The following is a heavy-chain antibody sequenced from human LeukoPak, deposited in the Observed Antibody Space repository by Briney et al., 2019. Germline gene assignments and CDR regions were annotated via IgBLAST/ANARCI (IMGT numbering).Heavy chain of an antibody. CDR3: ATLDGSGLTYDAFDI. J-gene: IGHJ3*02. Sequence: PGGSLRLSCAASGVTFSGYAMSCVRQAPGKGLEWVSAISGSGGSTYYADSVRGGFTISRDNSKNTLYLQMTSLRAEDTAVYYCATLDGSGLTYDAFDIWGQGTMVTVSS. CDR1: GVTFSGYA. CDR2: ISGSGGST. D-gene: IGHD3-10*01. V-gene: IGHV3-23*01.